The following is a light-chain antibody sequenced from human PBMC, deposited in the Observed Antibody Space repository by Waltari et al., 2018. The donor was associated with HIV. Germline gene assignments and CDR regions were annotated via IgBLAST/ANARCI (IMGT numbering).Light chain of an antibody. V-gene: IGLV2-11*01. CDR3: CSYAGTYTWV. CDR2: HVN. CDR1: NFGLRDYNS. J-gene: IGLJ3*02. Sequence: QSALTQPRSVSRSPGQPVTLSCAGTNFGLRDYNSVPWHQQPPGQAPKPIPHHVNERPSGVPNRFSGSKSANTASLTISGLQAEDEATYFCCSYAGTYTWVFGGGTNLTV.